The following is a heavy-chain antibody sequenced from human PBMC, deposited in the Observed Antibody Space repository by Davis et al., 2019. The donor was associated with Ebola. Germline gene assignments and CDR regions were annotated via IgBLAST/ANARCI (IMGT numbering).Heavy chain of an antibody. J-gene: IGHJ5*02. V-gene: IGHV1-2*02. Sequence: AASVKVSCKASGYTFTGYYMHWVRQAPGQGLEWMGWINPHSGGTNYAQKLQGRVTMTTDTSTSTAYMELRSLRSDDTAVYYCARAITMVRPNNWFDPWGQGTLVTVSS. D-gene: IGHD3-10*01. CDR2: INPHSGGT. CDR3: ARAITMVRPNNWFDP. CDR1: GYTFTGYY.